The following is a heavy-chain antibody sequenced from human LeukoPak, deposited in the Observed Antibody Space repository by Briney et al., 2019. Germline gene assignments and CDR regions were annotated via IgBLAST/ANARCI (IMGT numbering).Heavy chain of an antibody. CDR1: GYTFTSYA. D-gene: IGHD3-9*01. V-gene: IGHV7-4-1*02. Sequence: GASVKVSCKASGYTFTSYAMNWVRQAPGQGLEWMGWINTNTGNPTYAQGFTGRFVFSLDTSVSTAYLQISSLKAEDTAVYYCARDWLILTGYPYYFDYWGQGTLVTVSS. J-gene: IGHJ4*02. CDR2: INTNTGNP. CDR3: ARDWLILTGYPYYFDY.